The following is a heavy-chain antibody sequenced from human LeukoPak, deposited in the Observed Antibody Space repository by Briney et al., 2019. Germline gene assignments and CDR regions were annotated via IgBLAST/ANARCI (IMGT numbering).Heavy chain of an antibody. V-gene: IGHV1-24*01. CDR3: ATDVYSSGWYSRKFDY. CDR2: FDPEDGET. J-gene: IGHJ4*02. Sequence: EASAKVSCKVSGYTLTELSMHWVRQAPGKGPEWMGGFDPEDGETIYAQKFQGRVTMTEDTSTDTAYMELSSLEDTAVYYCATDVYSSGWYSRKFDYWGQGTLVTVSS. D-gene: IGHD6-19*01. CDR1: GYTLTELS.